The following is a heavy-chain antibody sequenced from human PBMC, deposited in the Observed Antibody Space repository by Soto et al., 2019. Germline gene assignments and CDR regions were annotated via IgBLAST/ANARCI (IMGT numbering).Heavy chain of an antibody. CDR2: ISSSSSTI. V-gene: IGHV3-48*02. CDR1: GLTFSSNS. J-gene: IGHJ5*02. Sequence: EVQVVESGGGLVQPGGSLRLSCAASGLTFSSNSMNWVRQAPGKGLEWISYISSSSSTIYADSVKGRFTISRENAKNSLYLQMNSLRDEDTAVYYCARVIWSGHLTSDLWGQGTLVTVSS. D-gene: IGHD3-3*01. CDR3: ARVIWSGHLTSDL.